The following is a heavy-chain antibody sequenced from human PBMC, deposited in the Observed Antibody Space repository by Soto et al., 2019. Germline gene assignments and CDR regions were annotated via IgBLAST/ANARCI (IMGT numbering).Heavy chain of an antibody. CDR1: GDSISSSIYY. Sequence: QLQLQESGPGLVKPSETLSLTCTVSGDSISSSIYYWGWIRQPPGKGLEWIGTIYYSGSTFYNPSRKSRVTIYVDTSKNQFSLRLSSVTAADTAVYYCASQAAVGTRRGACYFDYWGQGTLVTVSS. J-gene: IGHJ4*02. CDR3: ASQAAVGTRRGACYFDY. CDR2: IYYSGST. D-gene: IGHD6-13*01. V-gene: IGHV4-39*01.